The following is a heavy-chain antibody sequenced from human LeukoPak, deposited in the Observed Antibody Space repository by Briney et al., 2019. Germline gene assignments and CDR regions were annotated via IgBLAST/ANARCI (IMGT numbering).Heavy chain of an antibody. CDR3: AREGRYCSSTSCSNARLFDY. CDR1: GGTFSSYA. J-gene: IGHJ4*02. Sequence: GASVKVSCKASGGTFSSYAISWVRQAPGQGLEWMGGIIPIFGTANYAQEFQGRVTITADESTSTAYMELSSLRSEDTAVYYCAREGRYCSSTSCSNARLFDYWGQGTLVTVSS. V-gene: IGHV1-69*13. D-gene: IGHD2-2*01. CDR2: IIPIFGTA.